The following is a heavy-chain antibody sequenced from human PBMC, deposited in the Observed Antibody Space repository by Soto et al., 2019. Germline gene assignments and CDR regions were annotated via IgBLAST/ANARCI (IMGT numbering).Heavy chain of an antibody. CDR2: IYPGDSDT. J-gene: IGHJ6*02. Sequence: GESLKISCKGSGYSFTSYWIGWVRQMPGKGLEWMGIIYPGDSDTRYSPSFQGQVTISADKSISTAYLQWSSLKASDTAMYYCASISGGVVGIFAVPTGRYGTDVWGQGTTVTVSS. D-gene: IGHD3-3*01. CDR3: ASISGGVVGIFAVPTGRYGTDV. CDR1: GYSFTSYW. V-gene: IGHV5-51*01.